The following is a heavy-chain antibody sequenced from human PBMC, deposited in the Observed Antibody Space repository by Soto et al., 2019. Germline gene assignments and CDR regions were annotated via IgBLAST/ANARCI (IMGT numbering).Heavy chain of an antibody. CDR2: IIPIFGTA. CDR3: ASLIVVVPAARNYYYGMDV. J-gene: IGHJ6*02. D-gene: IGHD2-2*01. V-gene: IGHV1-69*13. CDR1: GGTFSSYA. Sequence: GASVKVSCKASGGTFSSYAISWVRQAPGQGLEWMGGIIPIFGTANYAQKFRGRVTITADESTSTAYMELSSLRSEDTAVYYCASLIVVVPAARNYYYGMDVWGQGTTVTVSS.